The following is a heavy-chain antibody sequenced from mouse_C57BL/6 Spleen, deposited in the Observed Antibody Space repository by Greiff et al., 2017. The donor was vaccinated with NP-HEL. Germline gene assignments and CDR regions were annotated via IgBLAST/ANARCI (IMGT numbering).Heavy chain of an antibody. V-gene: IGHV1-81*01. CDR3: ARYNDYSNYGDFDY. D-gene: IGHD2-5*01. CDR2: IYPRSGNT. J-gene: IGHJ2*01. CDR1: GYTFTSYG. Sequence: VQLQQSGAELARPGASVKLSCKASGYTFTSYGISWVKQRTGQGLEWIGEIYPRSGNTYYNEKFKGTATLTADKSSSTAYMVLLSLTSEHSAVYFCARYNDYSNYGDFDYWGQGTTLTVSS.